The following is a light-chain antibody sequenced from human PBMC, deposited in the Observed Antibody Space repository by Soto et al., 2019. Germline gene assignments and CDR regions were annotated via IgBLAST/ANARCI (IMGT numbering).Light chain of an antibody. Sequence: DIQMTQSPSTLSASVGDRLTITCRASPSVSTSLAWYQQKPGIAPKLLIYQASSLENGVPSRFSGSGSGTEFTLTISSLQPDDFATYDGQQYNSYRTFGQGTKVEIK. J-gene: IGKJ1*01. CDR1: PSVSTS. V-gene: IGKV1-5*03. CDR2: QAS. CDR3: QQYNSYRT.